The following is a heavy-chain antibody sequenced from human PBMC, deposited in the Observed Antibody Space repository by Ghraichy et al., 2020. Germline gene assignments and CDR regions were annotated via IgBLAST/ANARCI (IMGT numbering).Heavy chain of an antibody. CDR1: GFSFSNYA. D-gene: IGHD4-23*01. V-gene: IGHV3-23*01. CDR2: ISGTGGTT. CDR3: AEGGGNGSVSDFDY. Sequence: GGSLRLACAASGFSFSNYAMSWVRQAPGKGLEWVSAISGTGGTTYYTDSVKGRFTISRDNSKNTLYLQMNSLRAEDTAVYYCAEGGGNGSVSDFDYWGQGTLVTVSS. J-gene: IGHJ4*02.